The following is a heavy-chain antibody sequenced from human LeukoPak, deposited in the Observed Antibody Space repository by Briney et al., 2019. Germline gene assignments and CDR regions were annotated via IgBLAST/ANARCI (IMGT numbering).Heavy chain of an antibody. D-gene: IGHD5-12*01. CDR1: GGSISSYY. CDR2: IYSGSST. CDR3: AMGAIVATIDY. Sequence: ETLSLTCTVSGGSISSYYWSWIRQPPGKGLEWVSLIYSGSSTYYADSVKGRFTISRDKSKNTLYLQMSSLRVEDTAVYYCAMGAIVATIDYWGQGTLVTVSS. J-gene: IGHJ4*02. V-gene: IGHV3-66*01.